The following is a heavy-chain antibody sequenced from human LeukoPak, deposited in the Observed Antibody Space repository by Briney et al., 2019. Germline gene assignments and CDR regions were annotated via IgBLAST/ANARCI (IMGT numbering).Heavy chain of an antibody. CDR1: GGSISSYY. Sequence: SETLSLTCTVSGGSISSYYWSWIRQPAGKGLEWVGHIYISGSTNYNPSLKSRVTMSIDTSKNQFSLKLSSVTAADTAVYYCARNTKYYYDSAGYLGVTSDAFDIWGQGTMVTVSS. D-gene: IGHD3-22*01. V-gene: IGHV4-4*07. J-gene: IGHJ3*02. CDR2: IYISGST. CDR3: ARNTKYYYDSAGYLGVTSDAFDI.